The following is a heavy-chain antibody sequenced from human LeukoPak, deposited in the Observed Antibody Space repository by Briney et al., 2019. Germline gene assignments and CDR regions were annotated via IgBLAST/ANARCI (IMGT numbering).Heavy chain of an antibody. CDR3: ARFPYCSGGSCRGYYFDY. D-gene: IGHD2-15*01. J-gene: IGHJ4*02. CDR1: GYTFTSYY. CDR2: INPSGGST. Sequence: GASVKVSCKASGYTFTSYYMHWVRQAPGQGLEWMGIINPSGGSTSYAQKFQGRVTMTRDTSTSTVYVELSSLRSEDTAVYYCARFPYCSGGSCRGYYFDYWGQGTLVTVSS. V-gene: IGHV1-46*01.